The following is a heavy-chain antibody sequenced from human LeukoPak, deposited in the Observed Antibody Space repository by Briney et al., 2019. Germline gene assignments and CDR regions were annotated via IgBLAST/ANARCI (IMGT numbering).Heavy chain of an antibody. CDR2: ISTSSSYI. CDR3: AKDGSMPWGYYMDV. CDR1: GFTFSSYS. Sequence: PGGSLRLSCAASGFTFSSYSMNWVRQAPGKGLEWVSFISTSSSYIYYADSVKGRFTISRDNAKNSLYLERNSLRAEDTAVYYCAKDGSMPWGYYMDVWGKGTTVTISS. D-gene: IGHD2/OR15-2a*01. V-gene: IGHV3-21*01. J-gene: IGHJ6*03.